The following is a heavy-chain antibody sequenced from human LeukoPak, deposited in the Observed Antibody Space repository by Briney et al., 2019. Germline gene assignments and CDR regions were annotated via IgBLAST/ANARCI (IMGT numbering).Heavy chain of an antibody. Sequence: SETLSLTCAVYGGSFSGYYWSWIRQPPGKGLEWIGEINHSGSTNYNPSLKSRVTISVDTSKNQFSLKLSSVTAADTAVYYCASGDYYGSGSFDGNLYYFDYWGQGTLVTVSS. CDR1: GGSFSGYY. CDR3: ASGDYYGSGSFDGNLYYFDY. J-gene: IGHJ4*02. CDR2: INHSGST. V-gene: IGHV4-34*01. D-gene: IGHD3-10*01.